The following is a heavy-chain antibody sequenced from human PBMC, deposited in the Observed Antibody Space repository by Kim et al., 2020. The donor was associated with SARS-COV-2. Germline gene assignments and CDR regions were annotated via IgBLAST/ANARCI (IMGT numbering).Heavy chain of an antibody. Sequence: GGSLRLSCAASGFTFSSYAMSWVRQAPGKGLEWVSVIYSGGSSTYYADSVKGRFTISRDNSKNTLYLQMNSLRAEDTAVYYCAKDRGRLVSRYYGMDVWGQGTTVTVSS. CDR3: AKDRGRLVSRYYGMDV. V-gene: IGHV3-23*03. CDR1: GFTFSSYA. J-gene: IGHJ6*02. CDR2: IYSGGSST. D-gene: IGHD3-10*01.